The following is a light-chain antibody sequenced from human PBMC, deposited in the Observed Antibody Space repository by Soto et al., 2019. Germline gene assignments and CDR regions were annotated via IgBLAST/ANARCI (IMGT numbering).Light chain of an antibody. CDR1: SSDVGAYNY. Sequence: QSARTQPPSASGSPGQSVTISCTGTSSDVGAYNYVSWYQQHPGKAPKLMIYEVSKRPSGVPDRFSGSKSGNTASLTVSGLQAEDEADYYCSSYAGSNTVLFGGGTKLTVL. CDR2: EVS. CDR3: SSYAGSNTVL. V-gene: IGLV2-8*01. J-gene: IGLJ2*01.